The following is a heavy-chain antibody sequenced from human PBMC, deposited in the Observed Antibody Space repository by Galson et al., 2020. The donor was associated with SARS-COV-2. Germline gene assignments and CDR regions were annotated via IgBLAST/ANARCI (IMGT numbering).Heavy chain of an antibody. J-gene: IGHJ4*02. CDR3: ARGGGETSTSWSFFDY. D-gene: IGHD6-13*01. Sequence: ASVKVSCKASGYTFTSNGISWMRQARGQGLEWMGWISAYNGKMNYAQKFQGRLRMTTDSFTSTAYMELGSLRYDDTAVYYCARGGGETSTSWSFFDYWGQGTLVTVSS. V-gene: IGHV1-18*04. CDR1: GYTFTSNG. CDR2: ISAYNGKM.